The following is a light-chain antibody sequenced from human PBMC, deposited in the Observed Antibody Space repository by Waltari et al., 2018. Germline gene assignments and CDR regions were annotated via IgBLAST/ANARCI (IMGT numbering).Light chain of an antibody. CDR2: EVT. Sequence: QSALTQPASVSGSPGQSITISCTGTSSDIGTYNLVSWYQQHPGKAPKLLISEVTKRPSGVSYRFSGSKSGDTASLTISGLQAEDEADYYCCSYSGSSIFNVFGSGTKVTVL. CDR1: SSDIGTYNL. V-gene: IGLV2-23*02. CDR3: CSYSGSSIFNV. J-gene: IGLJ6*01.